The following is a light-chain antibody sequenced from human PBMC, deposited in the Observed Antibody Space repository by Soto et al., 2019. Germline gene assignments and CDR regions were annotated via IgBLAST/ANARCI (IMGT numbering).Light chain of an antibody. CDR1: SSDVGGYNS. CDR2: EVT. CDR3: SSYGGTNTRYV. V-gene: IGLV2-14*01. J-gene: IGLJ1*01. Sequence: QSALAQPASVSGSLGQSITISCTGTSSDVGGYNSVSWYQQHPGKVPKVIIYEVTNRPSGVSNRFSGSKSANTASLTISGLQAEDEGDYFCSSYGGTNTRYVFGTGTKLTVL.